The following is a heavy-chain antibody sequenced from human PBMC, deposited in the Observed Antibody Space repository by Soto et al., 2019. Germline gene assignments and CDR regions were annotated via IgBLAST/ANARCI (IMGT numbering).Heavy chain of an antibody. CDR1: GGSISSYY. CDR2: IYYSGST. J-gene: IGHJ6*02. D-gene: IGHD3-22*01. V-gene: IGHV4-59*01. CDR3: ARVGLDSSGYYSYYYYGMDV. Sequence: SETLSLTCTVPGGSISSYYWSWIRQPPGKGLEWIGYIYYSGSTNYNPSLKSRVTISVDTSKNQFSLKLSSVTAADTAVYYCARVGLDSSGYYSYYYYGMDVWGQGTTVTVSS.